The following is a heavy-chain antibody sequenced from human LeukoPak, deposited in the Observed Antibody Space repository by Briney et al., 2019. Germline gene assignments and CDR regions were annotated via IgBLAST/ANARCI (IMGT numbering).Heavy chain of an antibody. D-gene: IGHD3-10*01. J-gene: IGHJ6*04. V-gene: IGHV3-30*04. CDR1: GFTFSSYA. CDR2: KSYDGSNK. CDR3: ARGLTYYYGSGKYDYYYGMDV. Sequence: GGSLRLSCAASGFTFSSYAMHWVRQAPGKGLEWVAVKSYDGSNKYYADSVRGRFTISRDNSKNTLYLQMNSLRAEDTAVYYCARGLTYYYGSGKYDYYYGMDVWGKGTTVTVSS.